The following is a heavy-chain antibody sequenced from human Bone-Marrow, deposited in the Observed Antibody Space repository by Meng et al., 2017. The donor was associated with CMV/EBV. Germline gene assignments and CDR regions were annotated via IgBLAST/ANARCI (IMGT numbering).Heavy chain of an antibody. J-gene: IGHJ4*02. Sequence: ASVKVSCKASGYTFTDYYIHWVRQAPGQGLEWMGWINPNSGGTNYAQKFQGRVTMTRDTSISTAYMELSRLRSDDTAVYYCARDLRRIVGATYSLDYWGQGTLVTVSS. D-gene: IGHD1-26*01. CDR1: GYTFTDYY. V-gene: IGHV1-2*02. CDR2: INPNSGGT. CDR3: ARDLRRIVGATYSLDY.